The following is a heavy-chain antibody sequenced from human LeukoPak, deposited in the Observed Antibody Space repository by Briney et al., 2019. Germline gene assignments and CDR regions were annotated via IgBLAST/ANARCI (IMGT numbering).Heavy chain of an antibody. Sequence: PGGSLRLSCEASGFAFSFSAMTWVRQAPGTGLEWVSTINANAINTYYAASVKGRFTISRDDSKNTVYLQMNSLRAEDTAVYYCAREGCRTSCPTWGYFDHWGQGTLVTVSS. V-gene: IGHV3-23*01. CDR1: GFAFSFSA. D-gene: IGHD2-2*01. CDR3: AREGCRTSCPTWGYFDH. CDR2: INANAINT. J-gene: IGHJ4*02.